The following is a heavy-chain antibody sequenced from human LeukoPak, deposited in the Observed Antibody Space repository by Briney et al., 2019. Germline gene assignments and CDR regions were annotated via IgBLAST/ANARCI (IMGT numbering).Heavy chain of an antibody. CDR1: GFTFSSYS. CDR3: ARDPYDSSGYYYVGY. J-gene: IGHJ4*02. Sequence: GGSLRLSCAASGFTFSSYSMNWVRQAPGKGLEWVSSISSSSSYIYYADSVKGRFTISRDNAKNSLYLQMNSLRAEDTAVYYCARDPYDSSGYYYVGYWGQGTLVTVSS. V-gene: IGHV3-21*01. CDR2: ISSSSSYI. D-gene: IGHD3-22*01.